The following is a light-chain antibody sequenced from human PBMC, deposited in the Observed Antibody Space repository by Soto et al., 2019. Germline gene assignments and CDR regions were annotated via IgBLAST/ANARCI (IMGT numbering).Light chain of an antibody. V-gene: IGKV1-16*02. CDR2: DVS. CDR3: QQYHNYPVT. Sequence: DIEMTQSPSSVSASVGDRVTITCRASQGISNHLAWFQLKPGKAPKSLIYDVSSLQSGVPSKFSGSGSGTDFTLTISSLQPEEFATYYCQQYHNYPVTFGGGTKVEIK. J-gene: IGKJ4*01. CDR1: QGISNH.